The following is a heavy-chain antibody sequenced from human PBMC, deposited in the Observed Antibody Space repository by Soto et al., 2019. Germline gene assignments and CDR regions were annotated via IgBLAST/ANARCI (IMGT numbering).Heavy chain of an antibody. Sequence: QVQLVESGGGVVQPGRSLRLSCAASGFTFSSYGMHWVRQAPGKGLEWVAVISYDGSNKYYADSVKGRFTISRDNSKNTLYLQMNSLRAEDTAVYYCAKEVAGGGLDYWGQGTLVTVSS. CDR2: ISYDGSNK. J-gene: IGHJ4*02. CDR3: AKEVAGGGLDY. D-gene: IGHD6-19*01. V-gene: IGHV3-30*18. CDR1: GFTFSSYG.